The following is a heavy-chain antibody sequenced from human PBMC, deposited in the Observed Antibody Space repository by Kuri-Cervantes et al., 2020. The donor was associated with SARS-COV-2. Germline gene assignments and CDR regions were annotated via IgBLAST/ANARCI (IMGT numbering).Heavy chain of an antibody. CDR1: GYTFTSYY. J-gene: IGHJ4*02. CDR2: INPSGGST. D-gene: IGHD3-3*01. CDR3: AREKGTYDFWSGYYKTPFDH. Sequence: ASVKVSCKASGYTFTSYYMHWVRQAPGQGLEWMGIINPSGGSTSYAQKFQGRVTMTRDTSTSTVYMELSSLRSEDTAVYYCAREKGTYDFWSGYYKTPFDHWGQGTLVTVSS. V-gene: IGHV1-46*01.